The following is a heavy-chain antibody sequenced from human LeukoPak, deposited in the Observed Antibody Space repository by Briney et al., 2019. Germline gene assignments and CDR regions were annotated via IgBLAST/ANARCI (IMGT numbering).Heavy chain of an antibody. CDR1: GFTFSSYA. Sequence: PGGSLRLSCAASGFTFSSYAMHWVRQAPGKGLEWVAFIRYDGSNKYYADSVKGRFTISRDNSKNTLYLQMNSLRAEDTAVYYCAKGPRVVMLAFDIWGQGTMVTVSS. CDR3: AKGPRVVMLAFDI. D-gene: IGHD3-22*01. V-gene: IGHV3-30*02. CDR2: IRYDGSNK. J-gene: IGHJ3*02.